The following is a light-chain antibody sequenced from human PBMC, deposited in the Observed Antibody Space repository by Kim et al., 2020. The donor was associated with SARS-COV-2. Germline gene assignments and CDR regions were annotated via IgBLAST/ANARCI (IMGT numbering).Light chain of an antibody. Sequence: QSALTQPPSLSGTPGQRVTISCSGGSSNIGSNAVIWFQQFPGTAPKLLIYTTNQRPSGVPDRFSGSKSGTSASLAISGLQSEDEADYHCAAWDVSLNAWVFGGGTQLTVL. V-gene: IGLV1-44*01. CDR1: SSNIGSNA. CDR3: AAWDVSLNAWV. CDR2: TTN. J-gene: IGLJ3*02.